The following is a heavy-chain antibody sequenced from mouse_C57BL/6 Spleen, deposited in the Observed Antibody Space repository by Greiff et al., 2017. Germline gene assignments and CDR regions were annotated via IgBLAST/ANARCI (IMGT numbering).Heavy chain of an antibody. CDR1: GYTFTDYH. Sequence: VQLQQSGPELVKPGASVKISCKASGYTFTDYHMNWVKQSHGKSLEWIGDINPNNGGTSYNQKFKGKATLTVDKSSSTAYMELRSLTSEDSAVYYCARSRDGYYGGVFDVWGTGTTVTVSS. CDR3: ARSRDGYYGGVFDV. D-gene: IGHD2-3*01. CDR2: INPNNGGT. V-gene: IGHV1-26*01. J-gene: IGHJ1*03.